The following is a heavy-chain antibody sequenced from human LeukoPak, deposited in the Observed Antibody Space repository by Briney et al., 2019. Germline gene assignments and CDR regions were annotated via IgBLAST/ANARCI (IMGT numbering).Heavy chain of an antibody. CDR2: IRYDGSNK. CDR1: GFTFSSYG. Sequence: GGSLRLSCAASGFTFSSYGMHWVRQAPGKGLEWVAFIRYDGSNKYYADSVKGRVTISRDNSKTTLYLQMNSLRAEDTAVYFCAKSPSLGGYSAYGLDYWGQGTLVTVSS. CDR3: AKSPSLGGYSAYGLDY. D-gene: IGHD5-12*01. V-gene: IGHV3-30*02. J-gene: IGHJ4*02.